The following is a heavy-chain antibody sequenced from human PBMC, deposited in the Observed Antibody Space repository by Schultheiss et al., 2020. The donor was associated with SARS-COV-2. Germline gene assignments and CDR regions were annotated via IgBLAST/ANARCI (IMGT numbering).Heavy chain of an antibody. J-gene: IGHJ5*02. V-gene: IGHV4-30-4*08. D-gene: IGHD5/OR15-5a*01. CDR2: IYYSGST. CDR1: GGSISSGGYY. CDR3: GESRLPSVYGADQFDP. Sequence: SETLSLTCTVSGGSISSGGYYWSWIRQHPGKGLEWIGYIYYSGSTYYNPSLKRRVTISVDTYKNQFSLKLSSVTAAATAVYYCGESRLPSVYGADQFDPWGQGTLVTVSS.